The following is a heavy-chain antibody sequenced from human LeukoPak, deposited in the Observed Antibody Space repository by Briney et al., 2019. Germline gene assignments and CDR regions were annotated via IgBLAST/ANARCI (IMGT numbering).Heavy chain of an antibody. Sequence: SVRVSCKASGGTFSSYAISWVRQAPGQGLEWMGGIIPIFGTANYAQKFQGRVTITADESTSTAYMELSSLRSEDTAVYYCARDAGDYAGWYYFGYWGQGTLVTVSS. CDR2: IIPIFGTA. CDR3: ARDAGDYAGWYYFGY. D-gene: IGHD4-17*01. J-gene: IGHJ4*02. CDR1: GGTFSSYA. V-gene: IGHV1-69*13.